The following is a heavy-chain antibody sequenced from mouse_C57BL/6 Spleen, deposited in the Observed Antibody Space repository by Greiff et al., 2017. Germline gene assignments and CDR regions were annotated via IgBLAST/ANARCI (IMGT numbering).Heavy chain of an antibody. Sequence: QVQLKESGAELVKPGASVKLSCKASGYTFTEYTIHWVKQRSGQGLEWIGWFYPGSGSIKYNEKFKDKATLTADKSSSTVYMELSRLTSEDAAVYFCARHEDGYYAMDYWGQGTSVTVSS. CDR3: ARHEDGYYAMDY. J-gene: IGHJ4*01. CDR1: GYTFTEYT. V-gene: IGHV1-62-2*01. CDR2: FYPGSGSI.